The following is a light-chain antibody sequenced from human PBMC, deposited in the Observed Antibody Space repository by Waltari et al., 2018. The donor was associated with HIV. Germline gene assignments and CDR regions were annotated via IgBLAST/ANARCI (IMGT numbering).Light chain of an antibody. CDR3: QQYGSSPIT. Sequence: EFVLTQSPGTLSLSPGHRATLSCRASQSVSSSYLAWYQQRPGQAPRLIIYGASSRAAGIPDRFSGSGSGTDFALTISSLEPEDFAVYYCQQYGSSPITCGGGTKVEIK. CDR2: GAS. CDR1: QSVSSSY. V-gene: IGKV3-20*01. J-gene: IGKJ4*01.